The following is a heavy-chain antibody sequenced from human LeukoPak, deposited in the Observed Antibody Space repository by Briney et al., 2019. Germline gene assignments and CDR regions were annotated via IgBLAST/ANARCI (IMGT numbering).Heavy chain of an antibody. D-gene: IGHD4-17*01. CDR3: ARGHDYGDYHR. V-gene: IGHV4-39*07. Sequence: ASETLSLTCTVSGGSISSGDHYWGWIRQPPGKGLEWIGRIYYSGSTNYNPSLKSRVTISVGTSKNQFSLKLSSVTAADTAVYYCARGHDYGDYHRWGQGTLVTVSS. J-gene: IGHJ4*02. CDR2: IYYSGST. CDR1: GGSISSGDHY.